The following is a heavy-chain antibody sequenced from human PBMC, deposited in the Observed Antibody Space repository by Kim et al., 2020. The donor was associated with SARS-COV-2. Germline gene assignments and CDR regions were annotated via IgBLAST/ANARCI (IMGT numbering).Heavy chain of an antibody. V-gene: IGHV1-3*01. CDR1: GYTFTSYA. CDR3: ARGPAPTIRYNWNDEYYFDY. Sequence: ASVKVSCKASGYTFTSYAMHWVRQAPGQRLEWMGWINAGNGNTKYSQQFQGRVTITRDTSASTAYMELNSLRSEDTAVYYCARGPAPTIRYNWNDEYYFDYWGQGNLVTVAS. CDR2: INAGNGNT. D-gene: IGHD1-20*01. J-gene: IGHJ4*02.